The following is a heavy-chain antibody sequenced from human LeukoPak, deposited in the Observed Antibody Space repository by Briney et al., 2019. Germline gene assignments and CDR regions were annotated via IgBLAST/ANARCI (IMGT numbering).Heavy chain of an antibody. Sequence: PGESLQISGVPSVFNLSNYAMHWVRQAPGKGLEWVAVISYDGSEKYYAASVKGRFTISRDNSKNTLSLQMSSLKAEDTAVFYCARSGSSGWVYYYYNYMDVWGKGTTVTVSS. V-gene: IGHV3-30*04. D-gene: IGHD6-19*01. CDR3: ARSGSSGWVYYYYNYMDV. J-gene: IGHJ6*03. CDR1: VFNLSNYA. CDR2: ISYDGSEK.